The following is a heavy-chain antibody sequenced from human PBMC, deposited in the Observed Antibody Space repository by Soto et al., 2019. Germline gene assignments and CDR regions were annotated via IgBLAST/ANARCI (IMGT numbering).Heavy chain of an antibody. CDR2: IYYSGST. J-gene: IGHJ4*02. CDR1: GGSISSYY. V-gene: IGHV4-59*08. D-gene: IGHD6-19*01. Sequence: SETLSLTCTVSGGSISSYYWSWIRQPPGKGLEWIGYIYYSGSTNYNPSLKSRVTISVDTSKNQFSLKLSSVTAADTAVYYCARTVAAVPEFDYWGQGTLVTVSS. CDR3: ARTVAAVPEFDY.